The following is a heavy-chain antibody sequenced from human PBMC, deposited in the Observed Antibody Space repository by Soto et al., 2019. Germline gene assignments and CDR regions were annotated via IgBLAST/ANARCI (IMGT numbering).Heavy chain of an antibody. J-gene: IGHJ4*02. D-gene: IGHD3-22*01. V-gene: IGHV4-59*01. Sequence: SETLSLTCTVSGGSISSYYWSWIRQPPGKGLEWIGYIYYSGSTNYNPSLKSRVTISVDTSKNQFSLKLSSVTAADTAVYYCARVEIGTYYYDSSGYYFDYWGQGTLGTVSA. CDR3: ARVEIGTYYYDSSGYYFDY. CDR2: IYYSGST. CDR1: GGSISSYY.